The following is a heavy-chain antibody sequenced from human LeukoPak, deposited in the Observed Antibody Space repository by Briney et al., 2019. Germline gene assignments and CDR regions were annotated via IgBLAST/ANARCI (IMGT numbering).Heavy chain of an antibody. Sequence: ASVKVSCKASGYTFTSYDINWVRQANGQGLEWMGWMNPNSGNTGYAQKFQGRVTMTRNTSISTAYMELSSLRSEDTAVYYCARAPTYDFWSGYYTRYHWFDPWGQGTLVTVSS. V-gene: IGHV1-8*01. CDR1: GYTFTSYD. CDR2: MNPNSGNT. J-gene: IGHJ5*02. D-gene: IGHD3-3*01. CDR3: ARAPTYDFWSGYYTRYHWFDP.